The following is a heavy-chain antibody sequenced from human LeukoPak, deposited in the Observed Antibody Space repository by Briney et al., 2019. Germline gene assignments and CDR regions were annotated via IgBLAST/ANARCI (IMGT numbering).Heavy chain of an antibody. CDR2: IKKDGSEK. V-gene: IGHV3-7*01. CDR1: GFTFSSYW. D-gene: IGHD3-22*01. Sequence: GGSLRLSCAASGFTFSSYWMSWVRQAPGKGLEWVANIKKDGSEKYYVDSVKGRFTISRDNAIDSLYLQMNSLRAEDTAVYYCARDERRGYYDTSGPDYFDSWGQGTLVTVSS. J-gene: IGHJ4*02. CDR3: ARDERRGYYDTSGPDYFDS.